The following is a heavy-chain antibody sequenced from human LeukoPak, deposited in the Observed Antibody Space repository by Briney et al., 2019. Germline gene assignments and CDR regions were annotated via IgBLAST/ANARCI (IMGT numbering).Heavy chain of an antibody. V-gene: IGHV3-23*01. CDR3: ARDERLLSFLK. CDR2: ITGSGGST. J-gene: IGHJ4*02. D-gene: IGHD3-3*01. CDR1: GFTFSTYW. Sequence: GGSLRLSCAASGFTFSTYWMSWVRQAPGKGLEWVSGITGSGGSTYYADSVKGRFTISRDNSKNTLYLQMNSLRAEDTAIYYCARDERLLSFLKWGQGTLVTVSS.